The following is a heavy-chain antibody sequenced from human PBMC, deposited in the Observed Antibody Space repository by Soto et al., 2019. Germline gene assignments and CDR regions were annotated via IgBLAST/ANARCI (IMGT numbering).Heavy chain of an antibody. CDR2: INPSGGST. V-gene: IGHV1-46*03. CDR1: GYTFTSYY. Sequence: QVQLVQSGAEVKKPGASVKVSCKASGYTFTSYYMHWVRQAPGQGLEWMGIINPSGGSTSYAQKYQGRVTMTRDTSTSTVYMELSSLRSEDTAVYYCASPILSGAFDIWGQGTMVTVSS. CDR3: ASPILSGAFDI. D-gene: IGHD2-21*01. J-gene: IGHJ3*02.